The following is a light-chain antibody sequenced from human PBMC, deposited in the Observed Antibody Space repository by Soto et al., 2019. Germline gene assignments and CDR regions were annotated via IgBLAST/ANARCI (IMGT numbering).Light chain of an antibody. J-gene: IGKJ5*01. V-gene: IGKV3D-20*02. Sequence: EIVLPQSPGTLSLSPGARATLSCRASQSVSSSYLAWYQQKPGQAPRLLIYGASSRATGIPDRFSGSGSGTDFTLTISSLEPDDFAVYYCQQRADWPITFGQGTRLEIK. CDR1: QSVSSSY. CDR3: QQRADWPIT. CDR2: GAS.